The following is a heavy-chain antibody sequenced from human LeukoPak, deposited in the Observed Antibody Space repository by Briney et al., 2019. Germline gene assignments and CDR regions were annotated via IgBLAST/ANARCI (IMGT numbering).Heavy chain of an antibody. CDR1: GFTFSSYS. V-gene: IGHV3-21*01. D-gene: IGHD3-9*01. CDR3: ARDVGDVLRYFDWLLD. J-gene: IGHJ4*02. Sequence: GGSLRLSCAASGFTFSSYSMNWVRQAPGKGLEWASSIISSSSYIYYADSVKGRFTISRDNAKNSLYLQMNSLRAEDTAVYYCARDVGDVLRYFDWLLDWGQGTLVTASS. CDR2: IISSSSYI.